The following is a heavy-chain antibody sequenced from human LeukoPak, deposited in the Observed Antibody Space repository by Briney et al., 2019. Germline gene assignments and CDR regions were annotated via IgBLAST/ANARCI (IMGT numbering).Heavy chain of an antibody. CDR2: ISSSSSTI. D-gene: IGHD4-11*01. V-gene: IGHV3-48*01. J-gene: IGHJ6*03. CDR3: ARGVPKTSYYYYYMDV. CDR1: GFTFSSYS. Sequence: GGSLRLSCAASGFTFSSYSMNWVRQAPGKGLEWVSYISSSSSTIYYADSVKGRFTISRDNAKNSLYLQMNSLRAEDTAVYYCARGVPKTSYYYYYMDVWGKGTTVTVSS.